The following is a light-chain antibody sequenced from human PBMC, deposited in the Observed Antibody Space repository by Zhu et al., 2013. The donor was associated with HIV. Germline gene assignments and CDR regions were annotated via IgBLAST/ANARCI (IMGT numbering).Light chain of an antibody. CDR2: GAS. V-gene: IGKV3-15*01. CDR3: QHYNNRPPWT. J-gene: IGKJ1*01. CDR1: QSISYN. Sequence: ELVMTQSPATLSVSPGERATLSCRASQSISYNLAWYQQKPGQAPRLLIYGASTRATGIPARFSGSGSGTEFTLSINSLQSEDYAIYYCQHYNNRPPWTFGQGPRW.